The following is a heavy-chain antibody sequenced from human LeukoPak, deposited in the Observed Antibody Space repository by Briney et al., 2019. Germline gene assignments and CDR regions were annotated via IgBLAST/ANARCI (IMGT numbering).Heavy chain of an antibody. CDR2: IRYDGGNK. J-gene: IGHJ4*02. Sequence: GGSLRLSCAASGFTFSSYGMHWVRQAPGKGLEWVAFIRYDGGNKYYADSVKGRFTISRDNSKNTLYLQMNSLRAEDTAVYYCAKDRDSGYDITKYLGGQGTLVTVSS. D-gene: IGHD5-12*01. CDR1: GFTFSSYG. V-gene: IGHV3-30*02. CDR3: AKDRDSGYDITKYL.